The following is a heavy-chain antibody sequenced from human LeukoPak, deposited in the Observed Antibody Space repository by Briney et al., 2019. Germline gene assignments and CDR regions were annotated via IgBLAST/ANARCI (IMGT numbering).Heavy chain of an antibody. CDR3: ARNGGGWSFDY. Sequence: SETLSLTCTVSGGSVSSYYWSWIRQPPGKELEWIGYIYYSGSTNYNPSLKSRVTISVDTSKNQFSLNLSSVTAADTAVYYCARNGGGWSFDYWGQGTLVTVSS. V-gene: IGHV4-59*02. J-gene: IGHJ4*02. D-gene: IGHD6-19*01. CDR2: IYYSGST. CDR1: GGSVSSYY.